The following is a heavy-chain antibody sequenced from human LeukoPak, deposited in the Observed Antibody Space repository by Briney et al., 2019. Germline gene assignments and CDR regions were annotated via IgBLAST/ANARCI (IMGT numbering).Heavy chain of an antibody. CDR1: GFTFSSYA. J-gene: IGHJ4*02. CDR3: AKGGTENIWCNFDN. CDR2: ISGSGDRT. Sequence: PGGSLRLSCAASGFTFSSYAMTWVRQAPGKGLEWVSGISGSGDRTYYADSVKGRFTISRDDSMNTYLQMNSLRAEDTAVYYCAKGGTENIWCNFDNWGQGTVVTVCS. D-gene: IGHD1-14*01. V-gene: IGHV3-23*01.